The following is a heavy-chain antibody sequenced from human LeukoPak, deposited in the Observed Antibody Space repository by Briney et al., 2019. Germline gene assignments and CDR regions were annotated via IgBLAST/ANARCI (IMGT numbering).Heavy chain of an antibody. CDR3: ARRALLVNWFDP. CDR1: GGSISSSSYY. Sequence: PSETLSLTCTVSGGSISSSSYYWGWIRQPPGKGLEWIGSIYYSGSTYYNPSLKSRVTISVDTSKNQFSLKLSSVTAADTAVYYCARRALLVNWFDPWGQGTLVTVSS. CDR2: IYYSGST. D-gene: IGHD3-10*01. J-gene: IGHJ5*02. V-gene: IGHV4-39*01.